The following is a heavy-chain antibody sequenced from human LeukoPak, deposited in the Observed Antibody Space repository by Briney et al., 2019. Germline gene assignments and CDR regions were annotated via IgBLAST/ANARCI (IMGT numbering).Heavy chain of an antibody. Sequence: GGSLRLSCAASGFTFSTYWMNWVRQAPGKGLEWVANIKYDGSEKYYVDSVKGRFTISRDNAENSLHLQMNSLRAEDTAVYYCARDSVRGRPLVAFDIWGQGTMVTVSS. V-gene: IGHV3-7*01. CDR1: GFTFSTYW. J-gene: IGHJ3*02. CDR2: IKYDGSEK. D-gene: IGHD6-6*01. CDR3: ARDSVRGRPLVAFDI.